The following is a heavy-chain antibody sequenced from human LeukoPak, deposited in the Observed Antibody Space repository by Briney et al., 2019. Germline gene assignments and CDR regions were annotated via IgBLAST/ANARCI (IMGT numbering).Heavy chain of an antibody. CDR1: GFTFSSYA. V-gene: IGHV3-23*01. J-gene: IGHJ4*02. D-gene: IGHD3-10*01. CDR2: ISGGGVST. CDR3: ARDHLGDSYSDY. Sequence: AGGSLSLSCATSGFTFSSYAMSWGRQAPGKGLGWVSVISGGGVSTYYGDSVKGRFTISRDNSKNTLHLQMNSLRAEDTAVYYCARDHLGDSYSDYWGQGTLVTVSS.